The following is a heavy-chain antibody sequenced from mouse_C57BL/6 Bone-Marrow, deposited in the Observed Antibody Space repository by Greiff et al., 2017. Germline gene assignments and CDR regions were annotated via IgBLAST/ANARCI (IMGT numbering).Heavy chain of an antibody. J-gene: IGHJ3*01. V-gene: IGHV1-81*01. CDR2: IYPRSGNT. Sequence: QVHVKQSGAELARPGASVKLSCKASGYTFTSYGISWVKQRTGQGLEWIGEIYPRSGNTYYNEKFKGKATLTADKSSSTAYMELRSLTSEDSAVYFCARKKGAYWGQGTLVTVSA. CDR3: ARKKGAY. CDR1: GYTFTSYG.